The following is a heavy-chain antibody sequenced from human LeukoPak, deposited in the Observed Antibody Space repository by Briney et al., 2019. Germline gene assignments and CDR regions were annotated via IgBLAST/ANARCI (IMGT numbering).Heavy chain of an antibody. CDR3: ARDYSPALRYFDWPISHQNPDAFDI. V-gene: IGHV3-23*01. J-gene: IGHJ3*02. D-gene: IGHD3-9*01. CDR2: ISGSGGTT. CDR1: GFTFSSYG. Sequence: SGGTLRLSCAASGFTFSSYGMSWVRQAPGKGLEWVSAISGSGGTTYFADSVKGRFTISRDNSKNTLHLQMNSLRAEDTAVYYCARDYSPALRYFDWPISHQNPDAFDIWGQGTMVTVSS.